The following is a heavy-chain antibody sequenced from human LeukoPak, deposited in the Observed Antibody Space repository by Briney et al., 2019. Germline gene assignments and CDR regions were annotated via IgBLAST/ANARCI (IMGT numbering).Heavy chain of an antibody. V-gene: IGHV3-21*01. J-gene: IGHJ4*02. CDR1: GFTFSSYS. CDR2: ISSSSSYI. D-gene: IGHD3-22*01. Sequence: PGGSLRLSCAASGFTFSSYSMSWVRQAPGKGLEWVSSISSSSSYIYYADSVKGRFTISRDNAKNSLYLQMNSLRAEDTAVYYCAREDYYDSTIDYWGQGTLVTVSS. CDR3: AREDYYDSTIDY.